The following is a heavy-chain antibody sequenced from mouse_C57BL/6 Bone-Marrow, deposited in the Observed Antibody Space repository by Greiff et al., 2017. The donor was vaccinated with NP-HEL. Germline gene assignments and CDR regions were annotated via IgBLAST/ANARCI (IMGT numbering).Heavy chain of an antibody. CDR3: ARDGRHGYFDV. CDR2: IYPGGGYT. V-gene: IGHV1-63*01. D-gene: IGHD1-1*01. CDR1: GYTFTNYW. Sequence: LQESGAELVRPGTSVKMSCKASGYTFTNYWIGWAKQRPGHGLEWIGDIYPGGGYTNYNEKFKGKATLTADKSSSTAYMQFSSLTSEDSAIYYCARDGRHGYFDVWGTGTTVTVSS. J-gene: IGHJ1*03.